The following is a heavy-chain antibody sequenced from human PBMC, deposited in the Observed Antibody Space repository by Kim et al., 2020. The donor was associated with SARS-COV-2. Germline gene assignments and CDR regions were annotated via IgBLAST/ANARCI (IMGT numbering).Heavy chain of an antibody. V-gene: IGHV3-30*03. CDR3: ARGRTSPLDY. D-gene: IGHD2-2*01. CDR2: SDE. J-gene: IGHJ4*02. Sequence: SDEKYAADKRDRYTIAQDDSRNSLYLQMNSLRPDDTAVYYCARGRTSPLDYWGQGTLVTVSS.